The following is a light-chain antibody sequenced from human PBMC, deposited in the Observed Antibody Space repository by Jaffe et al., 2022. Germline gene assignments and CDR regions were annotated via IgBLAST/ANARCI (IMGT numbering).Light chain of an antibody. V-gene: IGKV3-20*01. Sequence: EIVLTQSPGTLSLSPGEGATLSCRASQSVSSTYLAWYQQKPGQPPRLLIYGASSRATGIPDRFSGSGSGTDFTLTISRLEPEDFAVYYCQQFGASPFTFGQGTRLEIK. J-gene: IGKJ5*01. CDR3: QQFGASPFT. CDR1: QSVSSTY. CDR2: GAS.